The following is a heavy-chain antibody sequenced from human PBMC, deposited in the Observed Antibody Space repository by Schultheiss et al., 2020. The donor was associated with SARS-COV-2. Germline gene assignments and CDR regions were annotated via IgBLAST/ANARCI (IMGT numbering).Heavy chain of an antibody. V-gene: IGHV3-33*05. CDR3: AKEHSSSSLWYFDS. D-gene: IGHD6-6*01. J-gene: IGHJ4*02. Sequence: GESLKISCAASGFTFDSYGMHWVRQAPGKGLEWVAVILYDGRSEYYADSVKGRFTISRDNSKNTLYLQMDNLRAEDTAVYYCAKEHSSSSLWYFDSWGQGTLVTVSS. CDR1: GFTFDSYG. CDR2: ILYDGRSE.